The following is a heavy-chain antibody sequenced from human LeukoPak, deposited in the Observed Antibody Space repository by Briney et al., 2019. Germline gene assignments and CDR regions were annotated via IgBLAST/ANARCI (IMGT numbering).Heavy chain of an antibody. V-gene: IGHV3-48*01. Sequence: GGSLRLSCAAFGFTFSSYSMNWVRQAPGKGLEWVSYISTGSTTMSYADSVKGRFTISRDNAKNSLYLQMNSLRAEDTAVYYCAREGIVVLPAIDYWGQGTLVTVSS. CDR2: ISTGSTTM. D-gene: IGHD2-2*01. CDR3: AREGIVVLPAIDY. J-gene: IGHJ4*02. CDR1: GFTFSSYS.